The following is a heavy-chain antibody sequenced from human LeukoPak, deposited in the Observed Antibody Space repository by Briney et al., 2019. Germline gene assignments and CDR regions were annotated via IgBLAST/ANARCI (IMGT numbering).Heavy chain of an antibody. Sequence: SETLSLTCTVSGGSISSYYWSWIRQPPGKGLEWIGYIYYSGSTNYNPSLKSRVTISVDTSKNQFSLKLSSVTAADTAVYYCARHGDALDYYFDYWGQGTLVTVSS. J-gene: IGHJ4*02. V-gene: IGHV4-59*08. CDR2: IYYSGST. CDR3: ARHGDALDYYFDY. D-gene: IGHD3-9*01. CDR1: GGSISSYY.